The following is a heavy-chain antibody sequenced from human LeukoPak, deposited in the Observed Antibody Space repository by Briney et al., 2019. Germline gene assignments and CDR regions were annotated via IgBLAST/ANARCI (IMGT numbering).Heavy chain of an antibody. J-gene: IGHJ4*02. CDR1: GGSISSSCYC. D-gene: IGHD3-3*01. CDR3: ATGRITIFGVAQPTMFDY. V-gene: IGHV4-39*01. CDR2: IYYSGST. Sequence: SETLSLTCTVSGGSISSSCYCWGWIRQPPGKGLEWIGSIYYSGSTYYNPSLKSRVTISVDTSKNQFSLKLSSVTAADTAVYYCATGRITIFGVAQPTMFDYWGQGTLVTVSS.